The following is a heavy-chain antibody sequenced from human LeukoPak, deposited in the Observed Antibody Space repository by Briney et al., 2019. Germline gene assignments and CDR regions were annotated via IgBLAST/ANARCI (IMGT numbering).Heavy chain of an antibody. CDR3: ARDRRSVEGIVVVPAAMSHYYYYYYGMDV. J-gene: IGHJ6*02. CDR1: GFTFSSYG. CDR2: IWYDGSNK. D-gene: IGHD2-2*01. Sequence: GGSLRLSCAASGFTFSSYGMHWVRQAPGKGLEWVAVIWYDGSNKYYADSVKGRFTISRDNSKNTLYLQMYSLRAEDTAVYYCARDRRSVEGIVVVPAAMSHYYYYYYGMDVWGQGTTVTVSS. V-gene: IGHV3-33*01.